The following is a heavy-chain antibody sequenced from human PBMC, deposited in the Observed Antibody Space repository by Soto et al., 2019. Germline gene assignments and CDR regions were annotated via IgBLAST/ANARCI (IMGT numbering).Heavy chain of an antibody. D-gene: IGHD2-2*01. CDR1: GGSISRGGYY. CDR3: ARGGYLRSTSCYERARWFDS. Sequence: SETLSLTCTVSGGSISRGGYYWSWIRQHPVKGLEWIGYMYYSGSTNYNPSLKSRVTISVDTSKNLFSLRLTSATAADTAVYYCARGGYLRSTSCYERARWFDSWGQGTLVTVSS. CDR2: MYYSGST. J-gene: IGHJ5*01. V-gene: IGHV4-31*03.